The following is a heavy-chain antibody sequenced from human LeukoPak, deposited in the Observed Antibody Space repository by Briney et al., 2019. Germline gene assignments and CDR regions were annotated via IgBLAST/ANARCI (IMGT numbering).Heavy chain of an antibody. CDR2: INPNSGDT. CDR3: ARDLSSTSNWELDY. V-gene: IGHV1-2*06. Sequence: ASVKVSCKASGYTFTGYFMHWVRQAPGQGLEWMGRINPNSGDTNYAQNFQGRVTMTRDTSINTAYMELSRLRSDDTAVYYCARDLSSTSNWELDYWGQGTLVTVSS. D-gene: IGHD7-27*01. CDR1: GYTFTGYF. J-gene: IGHJ4*02.